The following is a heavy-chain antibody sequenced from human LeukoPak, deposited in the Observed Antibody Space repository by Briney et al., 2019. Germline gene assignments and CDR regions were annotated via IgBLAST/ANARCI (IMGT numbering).Heavy chain of an antibody. CDR3: ARRGYSYGYFLDY. CDR2: IYPGDSDT. D-gene: IGHD5-18*01. Sequence: GESLKISCKGSGYSFTSYWIGWVRQMPGKGLEWMGIIYPGDSDTRYRPSFQGQVTISADKSISTAYLQWSSLKASDTAMYYCARRGYSYGYFLDYWGQGTRVTVSS. V-gene: IGHV5-51*01. J-gene: IGHJ4*02. CDR1: GYSFTSYW.